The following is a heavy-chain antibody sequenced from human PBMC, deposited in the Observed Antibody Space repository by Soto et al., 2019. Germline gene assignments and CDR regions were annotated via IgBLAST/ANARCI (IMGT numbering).Heavy chain of an antibody. J-gene: IGHJ4*02. Sequence: QVQLVESGGGVVQPGRSLRLSCAASGFTFSSYAMHWDRQAPGKGLEWVAVISYDGSNKYYADSVKGRFTISRDNSKNTLYLQMNSLRAEDTAVYYCARDPPGDTDSGYDWSFDYWGQGTLVTVSS. CDR2: ISYDGSNK. V-gene: IGHV3-30-3*01. CDR3: ARDPPGDTDSGYDWSFDY. CDR1: GFTFSSYA. D-gene: IGHD5-12*01.